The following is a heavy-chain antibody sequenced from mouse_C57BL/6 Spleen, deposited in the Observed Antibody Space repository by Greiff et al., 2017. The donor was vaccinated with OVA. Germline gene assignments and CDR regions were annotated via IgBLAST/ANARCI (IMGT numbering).Heavy chain of an antibody. D-gene: IGHD1-1*01. CDR3: ARNYYGSSYGVDY. Sequence: QVQLQQSGPGLVQPSQSLSITCTASGFSLTSYGVHWVRQSPGKGLEWLGVIWSGGSTDYYAAFISRLSISKDNSKSQIFLKMNSLRADDTAIYDCARNYYGSSYGVDYWGQGTTLTVSS. CDR2: IWSGGST. J-gene: IGHJ2*01. V-gene: IGHV2-2*01. CDR1: GFSLTSYG.